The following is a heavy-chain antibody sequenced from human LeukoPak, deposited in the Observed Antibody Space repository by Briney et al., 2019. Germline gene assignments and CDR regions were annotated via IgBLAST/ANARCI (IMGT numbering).Heavy chain of an antibody. J-gene: IGHJ2*01. CDR2: IYYSGGT. Sequence: SETLSLTCTVSGGSISSYYWSWIRQPPGKGLEWIGYIYYSGGTNYNPSLKSRVTISVDTSKNQFSLKLTSVTAADTAVYYCARHSRPILCGYYGWYFDLWGRGTLVTVSS. CDR1: GGSISSYY. D-gene: IGHD3-9*01. CDR3: ARHSRPILCGYYGWYFDL. V-gene: IGHV4-59*08.